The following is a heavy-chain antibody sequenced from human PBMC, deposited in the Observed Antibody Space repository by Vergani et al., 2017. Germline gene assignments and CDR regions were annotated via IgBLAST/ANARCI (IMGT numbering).Heavy chain of an antibody. CDR1: GFTFSSYA. D-gene: IGHD4-23*01. CDR2: ISSSSTPI. V-gene: IGHV3-48*01. CDR3: AKDRGGNFKDFQY. J-gene: IGHJ1*01. Sequence: EVQLVESGGRLVQRGGSLRLSCAASGFTFSSYAMNWVRQAPGRGLEWISYISSSSTPIFYADSVRGRFTISRDTAKNSLYLQLNSLRAEDTAVYYCAKDRGGNFKDFQYWGQGTLVTVSS.